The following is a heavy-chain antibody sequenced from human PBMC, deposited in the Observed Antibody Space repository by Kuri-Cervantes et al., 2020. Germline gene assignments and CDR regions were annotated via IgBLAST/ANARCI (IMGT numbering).Heavy chain of an antibody. CDR1: GFTVSSNY. J-gene: IGHJ4*02. CDR3: ARGSGYRFVDY. CDR2: IYSGGST. D-gene: IGHD5-18*01. Sequence: GGSLRLSCAASGFTVSSNYMSWVRQAPGKGLEWVSVIYSGGSTYYADSVKGRFTISRDNSKNTLYLQMNSLRAEDTAVYYCARGSGYRFVDYWGQGTLITVSS. V-gene: IGHV3-53*01.